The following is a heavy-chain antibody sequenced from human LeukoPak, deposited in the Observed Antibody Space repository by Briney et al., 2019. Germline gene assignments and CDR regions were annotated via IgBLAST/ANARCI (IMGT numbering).Heavy chain of an antibody. CDR2: ISAYNGNT. Sequence: ASVKVSCKASGYTFTSYGISWVRQAPGQGLGWMGWISAYNGNTNYAQKLQGRVTMTTDTSTSTAYMELRSLRSDDTAVYYCARDAVPTVTAEGIDYWGQGTLVTVPP. CDR1: GYTFTSYG. J-gene: IGHJ4*02. V-gene: IGHV1-18*01. D-gene: IGHD2-21*02. CDR3: ARDAVPTVTAEGIDY.